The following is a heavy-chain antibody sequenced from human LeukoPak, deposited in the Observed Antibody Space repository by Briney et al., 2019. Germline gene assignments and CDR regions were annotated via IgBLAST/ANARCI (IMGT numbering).Heavy chain of an antibody. Sequence: SETLFLTCTVSGGSISSYYWSWIRQPAGKGLEWIGRIYTSRSTNYNPSLKSRVTMSVDTSKNQFSLKVSSVTAADTAVYYCARSITSYYYYYMDVWGKGTTVTVSS. CDR2: IYTSRST. CDR1: GGSISSYY. CDR3: ARSITSYYYYYMDV. D-gene: IGHD3-16*01. V-gene: IGHV4-4*07. J-gene: IGHJ6*03.